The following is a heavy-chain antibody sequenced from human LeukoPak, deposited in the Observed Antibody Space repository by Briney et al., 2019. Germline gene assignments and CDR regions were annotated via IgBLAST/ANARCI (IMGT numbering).Heavy chain of an antibody. CDR2: ISYRGSA. J-gene: IGHJ4*02. Sequence: PSETLSLTCTVSGGSISSYYWSWIRQPPGKGLEWIGYISYRGSANYNPSLKSRVTISVDTSKNQFSLKLSSVTTADTAVYYCARGNGYHYYWGQGTLVTVSS. D-gene: IGHD5-24*01. CDR1: GGSISSYY. CDR3: ARGNGYHYY. V-gene: IGHV4-59*01.